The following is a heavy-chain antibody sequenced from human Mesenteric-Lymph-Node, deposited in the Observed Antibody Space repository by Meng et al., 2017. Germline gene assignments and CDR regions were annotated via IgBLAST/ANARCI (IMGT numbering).Heavy chain of an antibody. CDR3: ARQVTNGGLDY. CDR2: ICPGGSQT. Sequence: GESLKISCRGYGDMFNAYWIGWARQVPGKGLEWMGIICPGGSQTQYSPSFQGQVTISADKSANTVFLQWSSLKASDTAMYYCARQVTNGGLDYWGQGTLVTVSS. V-gene: IGHV5-51*01. J-gene: IGHJ4*02. CDR1: GDMFNAYW. D-gene: IGHD4-23*01.